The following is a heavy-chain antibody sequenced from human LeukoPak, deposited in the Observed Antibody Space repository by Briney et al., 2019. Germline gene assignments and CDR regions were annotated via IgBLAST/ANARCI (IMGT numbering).Heavy chain of an antibody. CDR1: GGTFSSYA. D-gene: IGHD3-22*01. CDR3: ATEGYYDSSGYPTYYFDY. Sequence: SVEVSCKASGGTFSSYAISWVRQAPGQGLEWMGGIIPIFGTANYAQKFQGRVTITTDESTSTAYMELSSLRSEDTAVYYCATEGYYDSSGYPTYYFDYWGQGTLVTVSS. CDR2: IIPIFGTA. J-gene: IGHJ4*02. V-gene: IGHV1-69*05.